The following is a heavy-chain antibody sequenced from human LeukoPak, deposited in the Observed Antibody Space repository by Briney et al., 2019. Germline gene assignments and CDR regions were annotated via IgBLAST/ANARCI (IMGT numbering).Heavy chain of an antibody. V-gene: IGHV3-23*01. Sequence: PGGSLRLSCAASVFTFSSYAMSWVRQAPGKGLEWVSAISGSGGSTYYADSVKGRFTISRDNSKNTLYLQMNSLRAEVTAVYYCAKFVLRYFDWLTNYFDYWGQGTLITVSS. J-gene: IGHJ4*02. D-gene: IGHD3-9*01. CDR1: VFTFSSYA. CDR2: ISGSGGST. CDR3: AKFVLRYFDWLTNYFDY.